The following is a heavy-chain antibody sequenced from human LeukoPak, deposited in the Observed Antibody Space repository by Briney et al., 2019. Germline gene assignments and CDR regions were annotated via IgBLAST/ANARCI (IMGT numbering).Heavy chain of an antibody. CDR2: IYYSGST. CDR1: GGSISSGGYY. Sequence: PSETLSLTCTVSGGSISSGGYYWSWIRQHPGKGLEWIGYIYYSGSTYYNPSLKSRVTISVDTSKSQFSLKLSSATAADTAVYYCASGGGGGYHFIDYWGQGTLVTVSS. V-gene: IGHV4-31*03. D-gene: IGHD2/OR15-2a*01. J-gene: IGHJ4*02. CDR3: ASGGGGGYHFIDY.